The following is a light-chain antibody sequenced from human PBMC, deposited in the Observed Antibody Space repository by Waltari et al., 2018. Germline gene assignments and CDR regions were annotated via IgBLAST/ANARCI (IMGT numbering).Light chain of an antibody. CDR2: AAS. CDR1: QSVYNH. CDR3: QQTYSTVYT. J-gene: IGKJ2*01. V-gene: IGKV1-39*01. Sequence: DLQMHQSPSSLSASVVDIATITCRPSQSVYNHLNWYQQTQGEAPKLLIYAASNLHTGVPSRFSGSGSGTDFTLTISSLQPDDFATYYCQQTYSTVYTFGQGTKVEIK.